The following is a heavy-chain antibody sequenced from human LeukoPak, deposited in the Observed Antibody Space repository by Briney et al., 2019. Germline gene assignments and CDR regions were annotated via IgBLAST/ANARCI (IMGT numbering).Heavy chain of an antibody. CDR3: AIDPNWGTHS. D-gene: IGHD7-27*01. J-gene: IGHJ4*02. CDR1: GFTFSTYT. V-gene: IGHV3-23*01. CDR2: IGNNGGGI. Sequence: GGSLRLSCAASGFTFSTYTMYWVRHPPGKRLEWVSIIGNNGGGIHYADSVRGRFTISRDNSKNALYLQMNSQRVEDTAVYYCAIDPNWGTHSWGQGVLVTVSS.